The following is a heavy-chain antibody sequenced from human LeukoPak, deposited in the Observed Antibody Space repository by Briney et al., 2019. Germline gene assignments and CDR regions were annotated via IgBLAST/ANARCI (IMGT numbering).Heavy chain of an antibody. CDR2: IYYSGST. Sequence: SETLSLTXTVSGGSIRNYYWSWIRQPPGKGLEWIGYIYYSGSTNYNPSLKSRVSISVDTSKKQFSLKLTSVTAADTAMYYCARGGYCSRSSCYGDDAFDIWGQGTMVTVSS. V-gene: IGHV4-59*01. J-gene: IGHJ3*02. CDR1: GGSIRNYY. D-gene: IGHD2-2*01. CDR3: ARGGYCSRSSCYGDDAFDI.